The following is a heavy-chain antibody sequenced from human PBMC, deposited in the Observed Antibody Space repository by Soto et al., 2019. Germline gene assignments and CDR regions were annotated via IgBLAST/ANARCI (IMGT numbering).Heavy chain of an antibody. CDR2: ISYDGSNK. V-gene: IGHV3-30*18. Sequence: GGSLRLSCAASGFTFSSYGMHWVRQAPGKGLEWVAVISYDGSNKYYADSVKGRFTISSDNSKNTLYLQMNSLRAEDTAVYYCAKGRGSYYPYWGQGTLVTVSS. CDR1: GFTFSSYG. D-gene: IGHD1-26*01. J-gene: IGHJ4*02. CDR3: AKGRGSYYPY.